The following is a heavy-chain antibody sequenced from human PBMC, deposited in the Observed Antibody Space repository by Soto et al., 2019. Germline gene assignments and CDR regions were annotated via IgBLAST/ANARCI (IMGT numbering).Heavy chain of an antibody. CDR3: ARDGEYYYDSSGYSAFDY. V-gene: IGHV4-34*01. Sequence: SETLSLTCAVYGGSFSGYYWSWIRQPPGKGLEWIGEINHSGSTNYNPSLKSRVTISVDTSKNQFSLKLSSVTAADTAVYYCARDGEYYYDSSGYSAFDYWGQGTLVTVSS. CDR2: INHSGST. CDR1: GGSFSGYY. D-gene: IGHD3-22*01. J-gene: IGHJ4*02.